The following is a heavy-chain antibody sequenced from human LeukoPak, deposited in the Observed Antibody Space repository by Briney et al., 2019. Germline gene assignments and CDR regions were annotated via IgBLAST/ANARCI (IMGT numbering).Heavy chain of an antibody. Sequence: GGSLRLSCAASGFIFSTYDMSWVRQAPGKGLEWVSDFRGSGGNTYYADSVKGRFTISRDNSKNTLYLQMNGLRAEDTAVYYCAKDLLRFLEWRTERIDYWGQGTLVTVSS. V-gene: IGHV3-23*01. CDR1: GFIFSTYD. CDR2: FRGSGGNT. CDR3: AKDLLRFLEWRTERIDY. D-gene: IGHD3-3*01. J-gene: IGHJ4*02.